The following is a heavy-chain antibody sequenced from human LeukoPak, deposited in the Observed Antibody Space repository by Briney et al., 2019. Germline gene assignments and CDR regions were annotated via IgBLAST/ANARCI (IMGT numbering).Heavy chain of an antibody. CDR3: ARDGTSTDDF. D-gene: IGHD1-26*01. V-gene: IGHV1-69*04. CDR1: GGTFSSYA. CDR2: IIPILGIA. J-gene: IGHJ4*02. Sequence: ASVKVSCKASGGTFSSYAISWVRQAPGQGLEWMGRIIPILGIANYAQKFQGRVTMTTDTSTTTAYMELTSLTSDDTAVYYCARDGTSTDDFWGQGTLVTVSS.